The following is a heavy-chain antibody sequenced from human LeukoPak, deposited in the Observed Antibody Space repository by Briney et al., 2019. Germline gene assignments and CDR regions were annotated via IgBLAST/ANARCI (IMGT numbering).Heavy chain of an antibody. CDR1: GFTFSSYD. CDR3: AKPSGSYYGYYYYYYMDV. J-gene: IGHJ6*03. CDR2: ISDSGGST. V-gene: IGHV3-23*01. Sequence: GGSLRLSCAASGFTFSSYDMSWVRQAPGKGLEWVSAISDSGGSTYYADSVKGRFTISRDNSKNTLYLQMNSLRAEDTAVYYCAKPSGSYYGYYYYYYMDVWGKGTTVTVSS. D-gene: IGHD1-26*01.